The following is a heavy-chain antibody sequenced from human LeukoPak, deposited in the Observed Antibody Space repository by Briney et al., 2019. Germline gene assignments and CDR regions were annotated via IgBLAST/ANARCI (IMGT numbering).Heavy chain of an antibody. CDR2: IDKDGSDK. V-gene: IGHV3-7*01. J-gene: IGHJ4*02. CDR1: GFIYSRYW. D-gene: IGHD6-13*01. Sequence: GGSLRLSCAASGFIYSRYWMNWVRQARGKGLEWGANIDKDGSDKLYVDSVKGRFNISRDKDKKSLYVKVNRLRGEDRGMYYSVSAQGAAGDYWGPGTLVSVSS. CDR3: VSAQGAAGDY.